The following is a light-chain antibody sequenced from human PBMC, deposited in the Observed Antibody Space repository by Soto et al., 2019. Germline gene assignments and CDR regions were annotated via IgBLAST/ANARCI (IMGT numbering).Light chain of an antibody. Sequence: IGFTKSPFILSASPAVLSPVSCGASQSACRGDLAAYQHKPGQSPRLLIYGTSSRATGIPDRFSGSGSGTGFTLTISRLEPEDFTVYCCQQDGTYPLTFGPGTKVDI. CDR2: GTS. CDR3: QQDGTYPLT. J-gene: IGKJ3*01. V-gene: IGKV3-20*01. CDR1: QSACRGD.